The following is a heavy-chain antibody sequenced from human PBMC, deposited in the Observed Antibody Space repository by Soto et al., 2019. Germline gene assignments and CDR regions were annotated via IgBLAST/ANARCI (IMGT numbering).Heavy chain of an antibody. CDR1: GFKFTDYY. Sequence: VSVKVSCKASGFKFTDYYLPWVRQAPGPGLACMEWISPICGGTYYAQKFEGRGTMTRDTCITTACIERSRLISHDPDVYNCARAAGYCSGGRCQLTNWFGPWRQGTLVTVSS. V-gene: IGHV1-2*02. J-gene: IGHJ5*02. D-gene: IGHD2-15*01. CDR3: ARAAGYCSGGRCQLTNWFGP. CDR2: ISPICGGT.